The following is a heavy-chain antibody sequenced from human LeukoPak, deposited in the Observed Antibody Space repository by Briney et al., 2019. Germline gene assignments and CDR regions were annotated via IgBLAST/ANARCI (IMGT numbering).Heavy chain of an antibody. D-gene: IGHD5-12*01. CDR1: GYTFTSYY. CDR2: INPSGGST. CDR3: ARDPGGGYDPTNYYFDY. Sequence: ASVKVSCKASGYTFTSYYMHWVRQAPGQGLEWMGIINPSGGSTSYAQKFQGRVTTTRDTSTSTVYMELSSLRSEDTAVYYCARDPGGGYDPTNYYFDYWGQGTLVTVSS. V-gene: IGHV1-46*01. J-gene: IGHJ4*02.